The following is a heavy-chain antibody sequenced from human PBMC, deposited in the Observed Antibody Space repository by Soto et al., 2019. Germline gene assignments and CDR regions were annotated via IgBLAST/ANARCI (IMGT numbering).Heavy chain of an antibody. V-gene: IGHV4-59*08. CDR1: GGSISSYY. Sequence: QVQLQESGPGLVKPSETLSLTCTVSGGSISSYYWSWIRQPPGKGLEWIGYIYYSGSTNYNPSLKSRVTISGDTSKNQFSLKLSSVTAADTAVYYCARSRIEAAGTVYHWGQGTLVTVSS. CDR3: ARSRIEAAGTVYH. J-gene: IGHJ5*02. D-gene: IGHD6-13*01. CDR2: IYYSGST.